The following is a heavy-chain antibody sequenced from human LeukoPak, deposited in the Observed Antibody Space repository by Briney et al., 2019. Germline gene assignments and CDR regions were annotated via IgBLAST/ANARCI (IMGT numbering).Heavy chain of an antibody. V-gene: IGHV4-38-2*02. CDR3: VRYCSSTTCYTRAVDY. CDR2: IYHSGSA. CDR1: GYSITSGYN. D-gene: IGHD2-2*02. J-gene: IGHJ4*02. Sequence: PSETLSLTCTVSGYSITSGYNWAWIRQPPGKVLEWIWIIYHSGSAYYNPSLKSRVTISVDTSKNQFSLKLSSVTAADTAVYYCVRYCSSTTCYTRAVDYWGQGTPVTVSS.